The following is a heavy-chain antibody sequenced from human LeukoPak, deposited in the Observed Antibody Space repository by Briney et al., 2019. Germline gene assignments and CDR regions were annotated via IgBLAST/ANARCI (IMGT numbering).Heavy chain of an antibody. CDR3: ARDDYDSSLDY. J-gene: IGHJ4*02. D-gene: IGHD3-22*01. Sequence: GGSLRLSCAASGFTFSRYSMHWVRQAPGKGLEYVSAISSNGGSTYYANSVKGRFTISRDNSRNTLYLQMNSLRAEDTAVYYCARDDYDSSLDYWGQGTLVTVSS. V-gene: IGHV3-64*01. CDR1: GFTFSRYS. CDR2: ISSNGGST.